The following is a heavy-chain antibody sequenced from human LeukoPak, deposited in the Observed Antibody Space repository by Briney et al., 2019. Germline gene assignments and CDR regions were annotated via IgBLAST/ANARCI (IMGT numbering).Heavy chain of an antibody. CDR3: ATGIGRGIVGATNYFDY. V-gene: IGHV4-61*09. CDR1: GGSISSGGYY. J-gene: IGHJ4*02. Sequence: SQTLSLTCTVSGGSISSGGYYWSWIRQHPGKGLEWIGYIYSSGSTNYNPSLRSRVTISVDTSKRQFSLKVNSVTAADTAVYYCATGIGRGIVGATNYFDYWGQGTLVTVSS. CDR2: IYSSGST. D-gene: IGHD1-26*01.